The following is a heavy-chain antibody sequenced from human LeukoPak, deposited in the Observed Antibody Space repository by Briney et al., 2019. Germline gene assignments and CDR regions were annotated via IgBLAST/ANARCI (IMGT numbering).Heavy chain of an antibody. J-gene: IGHJ6*02. D-gene: IGHD4-11*01. CDR1: GYTFSSYA. CDR3: ARDRYDYSNYYYYCGMDV. V-gene: IGHV1-3*01. CDR2: FNAGNGNT. Sequence: ASVKLSCKASGYTFSSYAMHWVRQAPGQRLGWLGWFNAGNGNTKYSQKFQGRVTITRDTSASTDYMELSSLRSEDTAVYYCARDRYDYSNYYYYCGMDVWGQGTTVTVSS.